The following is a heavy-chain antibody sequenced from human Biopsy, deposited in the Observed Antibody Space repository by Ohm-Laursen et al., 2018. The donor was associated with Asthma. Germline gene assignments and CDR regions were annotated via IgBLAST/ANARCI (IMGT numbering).Heavy chain of an antibody. D-gene: IGHD3-10*01. Sequence: SLRLSCAASGFAFRTSAIHWVRQAPGKGLEWVAVISYDGSTKYSADSVKGRFIVSRDISKNILSLQMNSLRPEDTAVYYCARDVVWFREVGGMDVWGQGTTVTVSS. CDR1: GFAFRTSA. CDR3: ARDVVWFREVGGMDV. V-gene: IGHV3-30*03. CDR2: ISYDGSTK. J-gene: IGHJ6*02.